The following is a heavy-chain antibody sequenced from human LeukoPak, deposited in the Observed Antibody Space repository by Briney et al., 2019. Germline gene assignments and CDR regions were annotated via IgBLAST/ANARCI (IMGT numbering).Heavy chain of an antibody. J-gene: IGHJ4*02. D-gene: IGHD3-10*01. CDR1: GLSISGQW. CDR2: ISYDGSNK. CDR3: AKEGEIMVRGFDY. Sequence: GGSLRLSCVASGLSISGQWMNWVRQAPGQGLEWVAVISYDGSNKYYADSVKGRFTISRDNSKNTLYLQMNSLRAEDTAVYYCAKEGEIMVRGFDYWGQGTLVTVSS. V-gene: IGHV3-30*18.